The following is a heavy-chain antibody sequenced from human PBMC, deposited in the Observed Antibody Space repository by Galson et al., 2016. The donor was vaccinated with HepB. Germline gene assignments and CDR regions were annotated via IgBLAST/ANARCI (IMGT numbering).Heavy chain of an antibody. Sequence: SVKVSCKAPGGTFSSYTFSWVRQAPGQGLEWMGGLIPAYHKANYAQKFQGRVTITADKSTNTAYMELRSLKSEDTAAYYCARGGHDSSGYYFADYYFYSMDVWGQGTTVTVSS. J-gene: IGHJ6*02. D-gene: IGHD3-22*01. CDR3: ARGGHDSSGYYFADYYFYSMDV. V-gene: IGHV1-69*06. CDR2: LIPAYHKA. CDR1: GGTFSSYT.